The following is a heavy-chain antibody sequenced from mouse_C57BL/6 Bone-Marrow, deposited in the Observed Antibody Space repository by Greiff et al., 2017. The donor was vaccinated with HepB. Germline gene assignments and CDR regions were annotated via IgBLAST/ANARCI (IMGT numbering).Heavy chain of an antibody. CDR1: GYTFTDYE. Sequence: QVQLQQSGAELVRPGASVTLSCKASGYTFTDYEMHWVKQTPVHGLEWIGAIDPETGGTAYNQKFKGKAILTADKSSSTAYMELRSLTSEDSAVYYGTRDYGSSFYFDYWGQGTTLTVSS. D-gene: IGHD1-1*01. CDR2: IDPETGGT. J-gene: IGHJ2*01. V-gene: IGHV1-15*01. CDR3: TRDYGSSFYFDY.